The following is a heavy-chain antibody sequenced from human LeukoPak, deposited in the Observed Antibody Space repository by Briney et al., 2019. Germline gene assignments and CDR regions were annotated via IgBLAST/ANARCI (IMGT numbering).Heavy chain of an antibody. J-gene: IGHJ3*02. CDR3: ARNSYYDNSGEGAFDI. CDR1: GGSISSYY. D-gene: IGHD3-22*01. CDR2: IYHSGST. Sequence: SETLSLTCTVSGGSISSYYWSWIRQPPGKGLEWIGYIYHSGSTYYNPSPKSRVTISVDRSKNQFSLKLSSVTAADTAVYYCARNSYYDNSGEGAFDIWGQGTMVTVSS. V-gene: IGHV4-59*12.